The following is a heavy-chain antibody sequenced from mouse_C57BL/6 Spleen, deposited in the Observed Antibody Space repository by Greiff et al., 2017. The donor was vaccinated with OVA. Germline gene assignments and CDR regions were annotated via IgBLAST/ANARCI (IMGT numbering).Heavy chain of an antibody. V-gene: IGHV5-9-1*02. Sequence: EVNLVESGEGLVKPGGSLKLSCAASGFTFSSYAMSWVRQTPEKRLEWVAYISSGGDYIYYADTVKGRFTISRDNARNTLYLQMSSLKSEDTAMYYCTRVDYYWNFDYWGQGTTLTVSS. CDR3: TRVDYYWNFDY. CDR1: GFTFSSYA. CDR2: ISSGGDYI. J-gene: IGHJ2*01. D-gene: IGHD1-1*01.